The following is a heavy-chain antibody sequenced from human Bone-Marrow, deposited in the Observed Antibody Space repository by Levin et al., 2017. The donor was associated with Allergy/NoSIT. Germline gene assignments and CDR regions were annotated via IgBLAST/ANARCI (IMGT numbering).Heavy chain of an antibody. D-gene: IGHD6-13*01. V-gene: IGHV3-74*01. CDR1: GFTFSSDW. CDR2: VSADGSVT. J-gene: IGHJ4*02. Sequence: PGESLKISCAASGFTFSSDWMHWVRQTPGKGLVWVSRVSADGSVTTYADYVRGRFTISRDNAKNTLYLQMNSLRAEDTAVYYCARVTRAAAGIDSWGQGTLVTVSS. CDR3: ARVTRAAAGIDS.